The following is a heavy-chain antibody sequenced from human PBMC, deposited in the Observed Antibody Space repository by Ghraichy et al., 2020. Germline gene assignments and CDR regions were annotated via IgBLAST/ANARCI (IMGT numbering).Heavy chain of an antibody. CDR2: IYHSGST. D-gene: IGHD3-10*01. J-gene: IGHJ5*02. Sequence: SETLSLTCAVSGDSISGSNWWSWVRQPPGKGLEWIGEIYHSGSTSFNPSLKSRVTMSIDKSKNQFSLNLSSVTAADTAVYYCAGEIMVRGVIITRPWFDPWGLGTLVTVSS. CDR3: AGEIMVRGVIITRPWFDP. V-gene: IGHV4-4*02. CDR1: GDSISGSNW.